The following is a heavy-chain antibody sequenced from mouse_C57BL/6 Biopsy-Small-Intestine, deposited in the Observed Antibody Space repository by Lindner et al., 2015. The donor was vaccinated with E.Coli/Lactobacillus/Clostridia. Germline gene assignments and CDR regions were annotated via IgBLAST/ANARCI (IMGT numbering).Heavy chain of an antibody. CDR3: ATEFHSGSYFSPPSQS. V-gene: IGHV1-74*01. J-gene: IGHJ3*01. CDR2: IIPILGIG. D-gene: IGHD1-1*02. Sequence: SVKVSCKTSGGTFSSNAISWVRQAPGQGLEWMGRIIPILGIGDYTPRFQGRVTITADKSTSTAYMELSSLRSEDTAMYYCATEFHSGSYFSPPSQSWGQGTLVT. CDR1: GGTFSSNA.